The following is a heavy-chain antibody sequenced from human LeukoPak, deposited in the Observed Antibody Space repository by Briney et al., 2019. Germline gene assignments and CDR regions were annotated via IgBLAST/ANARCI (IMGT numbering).Heavy chain of an antibody. Sequence: PSETLSLTCTVSGGSISSYYWSWIRQPPGEGLEWIGYIYYSGSTNYNPSLKSRVTISVDTSKNQFSLKLSSVTAADTAVYYCARAGGWCEDLWDYWGQGTLVTVSS. CDR1: GGSISSYY. V-gene: IGHV4-59*01. D-gene: IGHD6-19*01. CDR2: IYYSGST. J-gene: IGHJ4*02. CDR3: ARAGGWCEDLWDY.